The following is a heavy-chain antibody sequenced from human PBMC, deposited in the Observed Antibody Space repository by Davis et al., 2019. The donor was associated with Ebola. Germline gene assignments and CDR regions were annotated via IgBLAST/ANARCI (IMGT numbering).Heavy chain of an antibody. D-gene: IGHD2-2*01. Sequence: SVKVSCKASGGTFSSYAISWVRQAPGQGLEWMGRIIPILGIANYAQKFQGRVTITADKSTSTAYMELSSLRSEDTAVYYCAREGAYCSSTSCYVDYWGQGTLVTVSS. J-gene: IGHJ4*02. CDR3: AREGAYCSSTSCYVDY. CDR2: IIPILGIA. V-gene: IGHV1-69*04. CDR1: GGTFSSYA.